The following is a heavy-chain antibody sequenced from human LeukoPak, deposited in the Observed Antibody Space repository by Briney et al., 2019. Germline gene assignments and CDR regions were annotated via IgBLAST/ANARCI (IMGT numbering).Heavy chain of an antibody. D-gene: IGHD6-6*01. CDR3: DTHSSSSSYFDY. CDR2: IFYSGST. Sequence: SQTLSLTCTVSGGSISSGDFYWSWIRQPPGKGLEWIGYIFYSGSTYYNPSLKGRVTMSVDTSKNQFSLKLSSVTAADTAVYYCDTHSSSSSYFDYWGQGTLVTVSS. V-gene: IGHV4-30-4*08. CDR1: GGSISSGDFY. J-gene: IGHJ4*02.